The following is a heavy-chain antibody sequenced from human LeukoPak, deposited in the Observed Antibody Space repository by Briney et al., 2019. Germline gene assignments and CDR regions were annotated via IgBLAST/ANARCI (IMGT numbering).Heavy chain of an antibody. CDR2: IKQDGSET. V-gene: IGHV3-7*01. CDR3: VRQMVGASFGY. Sequence: PGGSLRLSCAASGFTLSNYWMSWVRQAPGKGLEWVANIKQDGSETYYVDSVRGRFTFSRDNAENSVYLQMNSLRAEDTAVYYCVRQMVGASFGYWGQGTLVTVSS. J-gene: IGHJ4*02. D-gene: IGHD1-26*01. CDR1: GFTLSNYW.